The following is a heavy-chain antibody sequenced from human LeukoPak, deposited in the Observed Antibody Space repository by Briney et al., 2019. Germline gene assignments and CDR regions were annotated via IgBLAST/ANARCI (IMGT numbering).Heavy chain of an antibody. Sequence: ASVKVSCKASGYTFTGYYMHWVRHAPGQGLEWMGWISPNSGNTKSAQKFQGRVTMTTDTSTSTAYMELRSLRSDDTAVYYCARQGVTAAENNYFYYYMDSWGKGTTVTVSS. J-gene: IGHJ6*03. D-gene: IGHD6-13*01. V-gene: IGHV1-18*04. CDR3: ARQGVTAAENNYFYYYMDS. CDR1: GYTFTGYY. CDR2: ISPNSGNT.